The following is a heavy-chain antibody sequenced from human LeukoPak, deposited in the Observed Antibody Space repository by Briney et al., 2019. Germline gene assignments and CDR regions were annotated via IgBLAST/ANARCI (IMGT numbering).Heavy chain of an antibody. V-gene: IGHV1-69*13. Sequence: ASVKVSCKASGYTFTGYYMHWVRQAPGQGLEWMGGIIPIFGTANYAQKFQGRVTITADESTSTAYMELSSLRSEDTAVYYCAREWYYDILTGYLDYWGQGTLVTVSS. CDR2: IIPIFGTA. D-gene: IGHD3-9*01. CDR1: GYTFTGYY. CDR3: AREWYYDILTGYLDY. J-gene: IGHJ4*02.